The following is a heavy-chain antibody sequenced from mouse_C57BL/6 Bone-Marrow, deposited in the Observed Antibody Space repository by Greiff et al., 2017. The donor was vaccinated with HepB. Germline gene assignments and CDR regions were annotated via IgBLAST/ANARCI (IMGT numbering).Heavy chain of an antibody. CDR1: GYSITSGYY. V-gene: IGHV3-6*01. Sequence: EVKLMESGPGLVKPSQSLSLTCSVTGYSITSGYYWNWIRQFPGNKLEWMGYISYDGSNNYNPSLKNRISITRDTSKNQFFLKLNSVTTEDTATYYCARKVFYKGLAMDYWGQGTSVTVSS. CDR2: ISYDGSN. J-gene: IGHJ4*01. D-gene: IGHD1-3*01. CDR3: ARKVFYKGLAMDY.